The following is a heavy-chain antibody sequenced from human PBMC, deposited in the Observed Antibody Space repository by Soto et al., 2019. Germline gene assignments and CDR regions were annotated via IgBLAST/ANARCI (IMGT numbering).Heavy chain of an antibody. D-gene: IGHD5-18*01. J-gene: IGHJ1*01. CDR2: ISGSGGST. CDR1: GFTFSSYA. CDR3: AKEGGRGYSYYFPPEYFQH. Sequence: GSLRLSCAASGFTFSSYAMSWVRQAPGKGLEWVSAISGSGGSTYYADSVKGRFTISRDNSKNTLYLQMNSLRAEGTAVYYCAKEGGRGYSYYFPPEYFQHWGQGTLVTVSS. V-gene: IGHV3-23*01.